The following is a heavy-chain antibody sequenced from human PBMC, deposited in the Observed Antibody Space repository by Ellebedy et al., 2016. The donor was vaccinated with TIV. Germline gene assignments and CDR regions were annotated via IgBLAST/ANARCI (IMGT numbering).Heavy chain of an antibody. D-gene: IGHD1-26*01. CDR3: TRLDGGSFKFDY. Sequence: GGSLRLSCAASGFTFSGSAMHWVRQASGKGLEWVGRIKTKANSYATAYAASVIGRFTISRDDSRNTAYLQMKSLKTEDTAVYYCTRLDGGSFKFDYWGQGVLVTVSA. CDR1: GFTFSGSA. J-gene: IGHJ4*02. V-gene: IGHV3-73*01. CDR2: IKTKANSYAT.